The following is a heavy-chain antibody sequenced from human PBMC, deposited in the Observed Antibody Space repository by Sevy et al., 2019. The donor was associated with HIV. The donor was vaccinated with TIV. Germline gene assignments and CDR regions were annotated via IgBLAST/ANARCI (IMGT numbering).Heavy chain of an antibody. D-gene: IGHD5-18*01. J-gene: IGHJ3*02. CDR3: ARYEEDTTLVNAFDI. Sequence: GGSLILSCAASGFTFSYYIINWVRQAPGKGLEWVSSISNSGTYIYYADSVKGRFTISRDNAKNSLYLQMNSLRAEDTAVYYCARYEEDTTLVNAFDIWGQGTMVTVSS. CDR1: GFTFSYYI. V-gene: IGHV3-21*01. CDR2: ISNSGTYI.